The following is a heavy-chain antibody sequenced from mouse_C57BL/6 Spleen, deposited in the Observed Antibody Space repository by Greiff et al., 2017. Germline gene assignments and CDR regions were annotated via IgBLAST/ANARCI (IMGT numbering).Heavy chain of an antibody. CDR3: ARRGNYLFAD. D-gene: IGHD2-1*01. J-gene: IGHJ3*01. CDR1: GYTFTDYY. CDR2: INPNNGGT. V-gene: IGHV1-26*01. Sequence: EVQLQQSGPELVKPGASVKISCKASGYTFTDYYMNWVKQSHGKSLEWIGDINPNNGGTSYNQKFKGKATLTVDKSSSTAYMELRSLTSEDSAVYYCARRGNYLFADWGKGTLVTVSA.